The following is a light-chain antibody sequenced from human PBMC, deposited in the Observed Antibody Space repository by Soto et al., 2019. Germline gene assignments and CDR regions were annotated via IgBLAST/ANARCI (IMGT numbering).Light chain of an antibody. V-gene: IGKV1-13*02. CDR2: DVS. Sequence: AIQLTQSPSSLSASVGDRVTITCRASQDIRGALAWYQQKPGKAPKMLIYDVSTLESGVPSRFSVSSSGTDFTLTISSLQPEDFATYYCQQFNSYPITFGQGTRLEIK. CDR3: QQFNSYPIT. CDR1: QDIRGA. J-gene: IGKJ5*01.